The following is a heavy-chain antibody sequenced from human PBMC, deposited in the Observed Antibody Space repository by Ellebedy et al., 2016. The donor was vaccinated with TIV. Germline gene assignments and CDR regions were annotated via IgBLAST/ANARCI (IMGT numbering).Heavy chain of an antibody. D-gene: IGHD3-10*01. CDR3: ARDHVMGSY. CDR1: GFTFSGYW. Sequence: GGSLRLXXAASGFTFSGYWMSWVRQAPGKGLEWVANINQDGSERNYVDSVKGRFAISRDNAKNSRYLQMNSLRVEDTAVYYCARDHVMGSYWGQGTLVSVSS. CDR2: INQDGSER. J-gene: IGHJ4*02. V-gene: IGHV3-7*01.